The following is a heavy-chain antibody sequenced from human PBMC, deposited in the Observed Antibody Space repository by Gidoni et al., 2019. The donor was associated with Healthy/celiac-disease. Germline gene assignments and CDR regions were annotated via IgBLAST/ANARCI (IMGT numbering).Heavy chain of an antibody. Sequence: STNYNPSLKSRVTISVDTSKNQFSLKLSSVTAADTAVYYCARGALVGYFDYWGQGTLVTVSS. D-gene: IGHD6-6*01. V-gene: IGHV4-59*09. CDR2: ST. J-gene: IGHJ4*02. CDR3: ARGALVGYFDY.